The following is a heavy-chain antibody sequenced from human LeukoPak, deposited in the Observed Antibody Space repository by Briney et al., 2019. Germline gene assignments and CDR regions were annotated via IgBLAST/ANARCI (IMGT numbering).Heavy chain of an antibody. V-gene: IGHV3-73*01. J-gene: IGHJ4*02. Sequence: PGGSLRLSCAASGFTFSGSAMHWVRQASGKGLEWVGRIRSKANSYATAYAESVKGRFTISRDDSKNTAYLQMNSLKTEDTAVYYCTKGFGVVPDYWGQGTLVTVSS. CDR2: IRSKANSYAT. D-gene: IGHD3-3*01. CDR3: TKGFGVVPDY. CDR1: GFTFSGSA.